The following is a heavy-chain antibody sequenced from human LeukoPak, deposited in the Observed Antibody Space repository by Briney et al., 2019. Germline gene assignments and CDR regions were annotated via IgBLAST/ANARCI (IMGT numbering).Heavy chain of an antibody. CDR3: ARDPLLLWFGELFDNWFDP. Sequence: ASVKVSCKASGYTFTSYGISWVRQAPGQGLEWMGWISAYNGNTNYAQKLQGRVTMTTDTSTSTAYMELRGLRSDDTAVYYCARDPLLLWFGELFDNWFDPWVQGTLVTVSS. D-gene: IGHD3-10*01. V-gene: IGHV1-18*01. J-gene: IGHJ5*02. CDR1: GYTFTSYG. CDR2: ISAYNGNT.